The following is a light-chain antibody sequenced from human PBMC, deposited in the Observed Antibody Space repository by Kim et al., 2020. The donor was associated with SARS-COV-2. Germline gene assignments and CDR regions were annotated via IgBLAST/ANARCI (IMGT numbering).Light chain of an antibody. J-gene: IGLJ3*02. CDR1: SSDVGGYNY. V-gene: IGLV2-8*01. CDR2: EVS. CDR3: SSYAGSNNWV. Sequence: QSALTQPPSASGSPGQSVTISCTGTSSDVGGYNYVSWYQQHPGKAPKLMIYEVSKRPSGVPDRFSGSKSGNTASLTVSGLQAEDEADYYCSSYAGSNNWVFCAGTQLSVL.